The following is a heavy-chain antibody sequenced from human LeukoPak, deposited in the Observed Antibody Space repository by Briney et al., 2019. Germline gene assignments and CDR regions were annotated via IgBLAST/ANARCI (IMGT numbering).Heavy chain of an antibody. CDR2: IKQDGSEK. CDR1: GFTFSRYW. D-gene: IGHD6-6*01. J-gene: IGHJ4*02. Sequence: GGSLRLSCAASGFTFSRYWMSWVRQAPGKGLEWVAYIKQDGSEKDYVDSVKGRFTISRDNAKNSLYLQMNSLTAEDTAVYYCARESFAARWDWGQGTLVTVSS. CDR3: ARESFAARWD. V-gene: IGHV3-7*01.